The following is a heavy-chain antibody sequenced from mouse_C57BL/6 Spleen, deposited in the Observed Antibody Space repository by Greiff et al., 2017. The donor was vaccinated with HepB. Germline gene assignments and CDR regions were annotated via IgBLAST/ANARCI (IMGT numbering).Heavy chain of an antibody. D-gene: IGHD2-12*01. CDR1: GFNITAYY. Sequence: VQLQQSGAELVRPGASVKLSCTASGFNITAYYMHWVKQRPEQGLEWIGRIDPKDGDTEYAPKFQSKATMTADTSSTTAYMQLSSLTSEDTAVYYCTCIITRYYAMCGWGPGASVTV. J-gene: IGHJ4*01. V-gene: IGHV14-1*01. CDR2: IDPKDGDT. CDR3: TCIITRYYAMCG.